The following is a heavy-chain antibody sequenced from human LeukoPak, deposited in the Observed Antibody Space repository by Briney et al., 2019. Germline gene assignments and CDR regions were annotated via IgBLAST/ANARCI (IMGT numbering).Heavy chain of an antibody. CDR3: ARDVVVAAMVDY. V-gene: IGHV3-30-3*01. CDR1: GFTFSSYA. Sequence: GGSLRLSCAASGFTFSSYAMHWVRQAPGRGLEWVAVISYDGSNKYYADSVKGRFTISRDNSKNTLYLQMNSLRAEDTAVYYCARDVVVAAMVDYWGRGTLVTVSS. CDR2: ISYDGSNK. D-gene: IGHD2-15*01. J-gene: IGHJ4*02.